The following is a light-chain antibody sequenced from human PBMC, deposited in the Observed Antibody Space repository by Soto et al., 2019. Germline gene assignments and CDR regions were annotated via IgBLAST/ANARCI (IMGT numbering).Light chain of an antibody. Sequence: EIVLTQSPGTLSLSPGERATLSCRASQSVSTNYLAWYQQKPGQAPRLLIYGASSRATGIPDRFSGSGSGTDFALTINRLEPEDFAVYYCQHYDNSPLTFGGGTKVEI. V-gene: IGKV3-20*01. CDR1: QSVSTNY. J-gene: IGKJ4*01. CDR2: GAS. CDR3: QHYDNSPLT.